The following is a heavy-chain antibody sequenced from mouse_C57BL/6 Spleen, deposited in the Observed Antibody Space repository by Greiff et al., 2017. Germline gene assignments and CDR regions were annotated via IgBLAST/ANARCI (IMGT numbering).Heavy chain of an antibody. Sequence: QVQLQQSGAELVKPGASVKMSCKASGYTFTSYWITWVKQRPGQGLEWIGDIYPGSGSPNYNEKFKSKATLTVDPSSSTAYMQSSSLTSEDSAVYYCARLGLLNYAMDYWGQGTSVTVSS. D-gene: IGHD2-3*01. V-gene: IGHV1-55*01. CDR1: GYTFTSYW. CDR2: IYPGSGSP. CDR3: ARLGLLNYAMDY. J-gene: IGHJ4*01.